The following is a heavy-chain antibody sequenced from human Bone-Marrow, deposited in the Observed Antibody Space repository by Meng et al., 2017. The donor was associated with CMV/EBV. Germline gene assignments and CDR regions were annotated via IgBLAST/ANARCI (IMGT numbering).Heavy chain of an antibody. D-gene: IGHD3-10*01. CDR2: IWYDGSNK. J-gene: IGHJ4*02. CDR1: GFTFSSYG. Sequence: GESLKISCAASGFTFSSYGMHWVRQAPGKGLEWVAVIWYDGSNKYYADSVKGRFTISRDNSKNTLYLQMNSLRAEDTAVYYCARVLGAATATGYWGQGTLVTVSS. CDR3: ARVLGAATATGY. V-gene: IGHV3-33*01.